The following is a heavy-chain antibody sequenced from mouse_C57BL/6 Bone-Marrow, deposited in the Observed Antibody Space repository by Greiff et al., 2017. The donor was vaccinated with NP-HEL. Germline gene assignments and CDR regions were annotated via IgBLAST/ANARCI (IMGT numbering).Heavy chain of an antibody. V-gene: IGHV2-9-1*01. CDR3: ARTVYYSSYYFDY. Sequence: VMLVESGPGLVAPSQSLSITCTVSGFSLTSYAISWVRQPPGKGLEWLGVIWTGGGTNYNSALKSRLSISKDNSKSQVFLKMNSLQTDDTARYYCARTVYYSSYYFDYWGQGTTLTVSS. CDR1: GFSLTSYA. D-gene: IGHD2-1*01. CDR2: IWTGGGT. J-gene: IGHJ2*01.